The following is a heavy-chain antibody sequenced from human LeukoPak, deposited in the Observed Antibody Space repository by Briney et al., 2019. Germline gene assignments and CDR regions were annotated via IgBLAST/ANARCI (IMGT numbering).Heavy chain of an antibody. Sequence: PSETLSLTCTVSGGSISSYYWSWIRQPPGKGLEWIGYIYYSGSTNYNPSLKCRVTISVDTSKNQFFLKLSSVTAADTALYYCATHPGNLDAFDIWGQGTMVTVSS. CDR2: IYYSGST. J-gene: IGHJ3*02. V-gene: IGHV4-59*08. CDR1: GGSISSYY. CDR3: ATHPGNLDAFDI.